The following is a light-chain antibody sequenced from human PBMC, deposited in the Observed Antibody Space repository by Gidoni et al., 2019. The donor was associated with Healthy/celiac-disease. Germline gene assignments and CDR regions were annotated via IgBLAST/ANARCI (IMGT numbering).Light chain of an antibody. J-gene: IGKJ2*03. V-gene: IGKV1-39*01. CDR1: QSISSY. CDR2: AAS. Sequence: DIPMTPSPSSLSASVGDRVTITFRASQSISSYLNWYQQKPGKAPKLLIYAASSLQSGVPSRFSGSGSGTDFTLTISSLQPEDFATYYCQQSYSTPQSFGQGTKLEIK. CDR3: QQSYSTPQS.